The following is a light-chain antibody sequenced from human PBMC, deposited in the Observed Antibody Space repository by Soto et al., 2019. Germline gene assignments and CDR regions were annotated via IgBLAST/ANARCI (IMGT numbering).Light chain of an antibody. J-gene: IGKJ1*01. V-gene: IGKV1-17*01. CDR2: AAS. Sequence: DIQMTESPSSLSASVKDRFIITCLASQSIRKHLNWYQTKKGKAPKLLIFAASSLQSGVPSRLRGSGYGTDLTITISSMQSEDFETYYCQQYYSYPKTFGQGTKVDIK. CDR1: QSIRKH. CDR3: QQYYSYPKT.